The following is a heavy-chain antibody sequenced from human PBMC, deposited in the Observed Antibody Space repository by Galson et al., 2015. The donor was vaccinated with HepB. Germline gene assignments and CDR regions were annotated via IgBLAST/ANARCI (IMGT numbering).Heavy chain of an antibody. V-gene: IGHV5-51*01. D-gene: IGHD2-8*01. Sequence: QSGAEVKKSGESLKISCKGSGYSFNSYWIGWVRQMPGKGLEWMGVIYPGDSDTRYSPSFQGQVTLSADKSINTAYLQWSSLQASDTAMYYCARQGGGCTNGVCYRRVDYWGQGTLVTVSS. CDR2: IYPGDSDT. CDR3: ARQGGGCTNGVCYRRVDY. CDR1: GYSFNSYW. J-gene: IGHJ4*02.